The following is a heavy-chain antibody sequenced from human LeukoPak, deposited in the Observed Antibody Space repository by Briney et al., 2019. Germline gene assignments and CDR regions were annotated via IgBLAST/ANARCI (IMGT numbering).Heavy chain of an antibody. Sequence: SETLSLTCAVYGGSFSGYYWSWIRQPPGKGLEWIGEINHSGSTNYNPSLKSRVTISVDTSKNQFSLKLSSVTAADTAVYYCARSYHIVGYYVDVWGKGTTVTVSS. CDR3: ARSYHIVGYYVDV. D-gene: IGHD2-21*01. CDR2: INHSGST. CDR1: GGSFSGYY. J-gene: IGHJ6*03. V-gene: IGHV4-34*01.